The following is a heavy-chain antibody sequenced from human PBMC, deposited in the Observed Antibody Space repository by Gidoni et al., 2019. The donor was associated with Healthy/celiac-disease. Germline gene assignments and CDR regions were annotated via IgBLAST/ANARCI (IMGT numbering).Heavy chain of an antibody. CDR2: ISGSGGST. CDR3: AKGGDVVVPAAPPADY. Sequence: EVQLLESGGGLVQPGGSLRLSCAASGVTFSSYAMSWVRQAPGKGLEWVSAISGSGGSTYYADSVKGRFTISRDNSKNTLYLQMNSLRAEDTAVYYCAKGGDVVVPAAPPADYWGQGTLVTVSS. V-gene: IGHV3-23*01. D-gene: IGHD2-2*01. CDR1: GVTFSSYA. J-gene: IGHJ4*02.